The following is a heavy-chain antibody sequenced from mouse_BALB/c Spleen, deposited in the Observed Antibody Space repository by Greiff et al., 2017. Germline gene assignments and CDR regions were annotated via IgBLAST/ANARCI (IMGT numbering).Heavy chain of an antibody. Sequence: VQLQESGAELAKPGASVKMSCKASGYTFTSYWMHWVKQRPGQGLEWIGYINPSTGYTEYNQKFKDKATLTADKSSSTAYMQLSSLTSEDSAVYYCARIPRGNYYAMDYWGQGTSVTVSS. V-gene: IGHV1-7*01. CDR1: GYTFTSYW. J-gene: IGHJ4*01. CDR3: ARIPRGNYYAMDY. CDR2: INPSTGYT.